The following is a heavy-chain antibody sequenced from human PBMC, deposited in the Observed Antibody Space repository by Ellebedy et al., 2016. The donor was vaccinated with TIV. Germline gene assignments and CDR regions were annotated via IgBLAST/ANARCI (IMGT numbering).Heavy chain of an antibody. J-gene: IGHJ4*02. CDR2: VYFIGST. CDR1: GGSITSGSYY. CDR3: VRHPTLGTLDY. V-gene: IGHV4-39*01. D-gene: IGHD3-16*01. Sequence: MPSETLSLTCTVSGGSITSGSYYWAWIRQPPGKGLEWVGNVYFIGSTNYNPSLKSRVTISVDTSKNQFSLKLTSVIAADTAVYYCVRHPTLGTLDYWGQGAQVTVSS.